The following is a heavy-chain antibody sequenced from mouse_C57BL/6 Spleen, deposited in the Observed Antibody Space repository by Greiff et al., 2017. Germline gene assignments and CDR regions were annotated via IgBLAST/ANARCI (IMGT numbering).Heavy chain of an antibody. CDR1: GYAFRSYW. J-gene: IGHJ2*01. Sequence: LMESGAELVKPGASVKISCKASGYAFRSYWMNWVKRRPGTGLEWIGQIYPGDGDTSYNGKFKGKATLTADKSSSTAYMQLSSLTSEDSAVYFCAREGLGRGGYWGQGTTLTVSS. V-gene: IGHV1-80*01. D-gene: IGHD4-1*01. CDR2: IYPGDGDT. CDR3: AREGLGRGGY.